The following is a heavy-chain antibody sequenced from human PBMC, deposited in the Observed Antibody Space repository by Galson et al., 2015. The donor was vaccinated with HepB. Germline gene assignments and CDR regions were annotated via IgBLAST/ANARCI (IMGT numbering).Heavy chain of an antibody. CDR2: INPTDSDT. Sequence: QSGAEVKKPGESLKISCKASGYSFSSHWIGWVRQMPGKGLEWMAFINPTDSDTRYTPSFQGHVTISADKSNSATYLHWSNLKASDTATYYCTRPTGGLNKYYYYGMAAWGQGTTVTVSS. D-gene: IGHD1-14*01. V-gene: IGHV5-51*01. CDR1: GYSFSSHW. CDR3: TRPTGGLNKYYYYGMAA. J-gene: IGHJ6*02.